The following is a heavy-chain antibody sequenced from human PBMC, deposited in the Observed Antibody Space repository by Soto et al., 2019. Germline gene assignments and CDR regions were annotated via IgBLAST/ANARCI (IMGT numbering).Heavy chain of an antibody. CDR2: ISYDGSNK. CDR1: GFTFSSYA. J-gene: IGHJ3*02. CDR3: ARVITTGDDAYDN. V-gene: IGHV3-30-3*01. D-gene: IGHD3-22*01. Sequence: QVQLVESGGGVVQPGRSLRLSCAASGFTFSSYAMHWVRQAPGKGLEWVAVISYDGSNKYYADSVKGRFTISRDNSKNTLYLQMNSLRAEDTAVYYCARVITTGDDAYDNWGQGTMVTVSS.